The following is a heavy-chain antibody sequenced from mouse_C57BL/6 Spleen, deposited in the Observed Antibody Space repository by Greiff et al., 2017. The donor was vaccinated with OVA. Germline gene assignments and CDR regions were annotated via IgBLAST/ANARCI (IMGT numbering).Heavy chain of an antibody. CDR3: TRYRQLSLGAMDY. CDR1: GYTFTDYE. J-gene: IGHJ4*01. Sequence: QVQLKESGAELVRPGASVTLSCKASGYTFTDYEMHWVKQTPVHGLEWIGAIDPETGGTAYNQKFKGKAILTADKSSSTAYMELRSLTSEDSAVYYCTRYRQLSLGAMDYWGQGTSVTVSS. CDR2: IDPETGGT. V-gene: IGHV1-15*01. D-gene: IGHD3-2*02.